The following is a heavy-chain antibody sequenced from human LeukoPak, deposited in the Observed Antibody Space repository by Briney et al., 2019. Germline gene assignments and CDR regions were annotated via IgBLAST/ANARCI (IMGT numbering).Heavy chain of an antibody. J-gene: IGHJ4*02. D-gene: IGHD3-22*01. CDR1: GGSISSGDYY. CDR2: IYYSGST. CDR3: ARVGDYYDSSGYYLFDY. Sequence: SQTLSLTCTVSGGSISSGDYYWSWIRQPPGKGLEWIGYIYYSGSTYYNPSLRSRVTISVDTSKNQFSLKLSSVTAADTAVYYYARVGDYYDSSGYYLFDYWGQGTLVTVSS. V-gene: IGHV4-30-4*01.